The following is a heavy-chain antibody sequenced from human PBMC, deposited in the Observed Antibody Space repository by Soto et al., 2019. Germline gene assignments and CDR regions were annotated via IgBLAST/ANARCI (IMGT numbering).Heavy chain of an antibody. D-gene: IGHD6-19*01. CDR3: ERVHVMVVVGSTFDY. Sequence: AETLSLTCTASGYSISSDSYWAWIRQPPGKGPEWIASIYHGGTTFYNPAIKSRITISVDTSNNQFSLKLTSVTDADTAVYYCERVHVMVVVGSTFDYWGHGTLVTVSS. CDR2: IYHGGTT. V-gene: IGHV4-38-2*02. CDR1: GYSISSDSY. J-gene: IGHJ4*01.